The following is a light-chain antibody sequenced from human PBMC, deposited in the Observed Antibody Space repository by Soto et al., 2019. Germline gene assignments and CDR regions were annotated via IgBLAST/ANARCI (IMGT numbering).Light chain of an antibody. J-gene: IGKJ5*01. Sequence: DIQMTQSPSSLSASVGDRVTITCQASQGINNYLNWYQQKPGKAPKLLIYASSSLEIGVPSRFSGSGYGTGFSLTISSLQPEDIATYYCQQFNNLPFTFGQGTRLEIK. CDR1: QGINNY. CDR3: QQFNNLPFT. V-gene: IGKV1-33*01. CDR2: ASS.